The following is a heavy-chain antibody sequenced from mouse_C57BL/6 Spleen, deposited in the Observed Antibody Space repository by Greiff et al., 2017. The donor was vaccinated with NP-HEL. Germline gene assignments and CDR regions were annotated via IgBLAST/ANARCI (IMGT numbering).Heavy chain of an antibody. V-gene: IGHV1-66*01. CDR2: IYPGSGNI. D-gene: IGHD4-1*01. CDR3: ARSLSWDWIAY. J-gene: IGHJ3*01. CDR1: GYSFTSYY. Sequence: QVQLQQSGPELVKPGASVKISCKASGYSFTSYYIHWVKQRPGQGLEWIGWIYPGSGNIKYNEKFKGKATLTADPSSSTAYMQLSSLTSEDSEVYSCARSLSWDWIAYWGQGTLVTVSA.